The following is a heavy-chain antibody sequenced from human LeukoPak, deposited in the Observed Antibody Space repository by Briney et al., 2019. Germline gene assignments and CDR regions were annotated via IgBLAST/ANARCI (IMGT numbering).Heavy chain of an antibody. D-gene: IGHD6-25*01. J-gene: IGHJ4*02. CDR3: ARDLIAAENY. CDR1: GFTFSSYA. V-gene: IGHV3-64*01. CDR2: ISSNGGST. Sequence: GGSLRLSCAASGFTFSSYAMHWVRQAPGKGLEYVSAISSNGGSTYYATSVKGRFTISRDNSKNTLYLQMGSLRAEDMAVYYCARDLIAAENYWGQGTLVTVSS.